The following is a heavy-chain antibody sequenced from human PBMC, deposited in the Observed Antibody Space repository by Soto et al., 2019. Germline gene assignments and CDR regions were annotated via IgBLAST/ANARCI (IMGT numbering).Heavy chain of an antibody. Sequence: GGSLRLSCAASGFTFSDYYMSWIRQAPGKGLEWVSYISSSGSTIYYADSVKGRFTISRDNAKNSLYLQMNSLRAEDTAVYYCARVWHYSNYVLLDPWGQGTLVTVSS. CDR2: ISSSGSTI. CDR1: GFTFSDYY. J-gene: IGHJ5*02. D-gene: IGHD4-4*01. CDR3: ARVWHYSNYVLLDP. V-gene: IGHV3-11*01.